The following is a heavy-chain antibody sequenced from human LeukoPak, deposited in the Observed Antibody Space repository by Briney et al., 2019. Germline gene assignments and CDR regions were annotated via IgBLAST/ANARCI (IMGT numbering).Heavy chain of an antibody. CDR2: INPNSGGT. CDR1: GYTFTGYY. V-gene: IGHV1-2*02. D-gene: IGHD3-3*01. J-gene: IGHJ4*02. Sequence: ASVKVSCKASGYTFTGYYMHWVRQAPGQGLEWMGWINPNSGGTNYAQKLQGRVTMTRDTSISTAYMELSRLRSDDTAVYYCASTQEGLLEWLPPYDYSGQGTLVTVSS. CDR3: ASTQEGLLEWLPPYDY.